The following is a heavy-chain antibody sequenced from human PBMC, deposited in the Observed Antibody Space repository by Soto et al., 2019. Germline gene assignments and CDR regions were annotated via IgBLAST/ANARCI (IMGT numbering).Heavy chain of an antibody. CDR1: GFTFSSYA. V-gene: IGHV3-23*01. Sequence: QPXESLSLSCAASGFTFSSYAMSWVRQAPGKGLEWVSAISGSGGSTYYADSVKGRFTISRDNSKNTLYLQMNSLRAEDTAVYYCDMGGVIIKGWFDPWGQGTLVTVPS. CDR3: DMGGVIIKGWFDP. CDR2: ISGSGGST. J-gene: IGHJ5*02. D-gene: IGHD3-10*01.